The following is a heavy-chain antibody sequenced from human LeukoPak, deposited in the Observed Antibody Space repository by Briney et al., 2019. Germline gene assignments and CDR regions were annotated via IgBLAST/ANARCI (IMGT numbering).Heavy chain of an antibody. D-gene: IGHD2-21*02. CDR2: ISYTGRT. J-gene: IGHJ4*02. CDR1: GASISSNSYY. V-gene: IGHV4-39*07. Sequence: SETLSLTCTVSGASISSNSYYWNWIRQPPGKGLECIGNISYTGRTSYNPSLKSRVTISVDTSKNQFSLKLSSVTAADTAVYYCARGRRSGGVVVTAMFNYWGQGTLVTVSS. CDR3: ARGRRSGGVVVTAMFNY.